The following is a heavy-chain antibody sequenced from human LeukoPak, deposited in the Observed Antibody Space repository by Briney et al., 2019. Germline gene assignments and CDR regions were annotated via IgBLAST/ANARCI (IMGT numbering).Heavy chain of an antibody. D-gene: IGHD3-22*01. Sequence: GGSLRLSCAASGFTFSSYAMHWVRQAPGEGLEYVSAISSNGGSTYYANSVKGRFTISRDNSKNTLYLQMGSLRAEDMAVYYCARVNSSGYYGYWGQGTLVTVSS. CDR1: GFTFSSYA. CDR3: ARVNSSGYYGY. CDR2: ISSNGGST. V-gene: IGHV3-64*01. J-gene: IGHJ4*02.